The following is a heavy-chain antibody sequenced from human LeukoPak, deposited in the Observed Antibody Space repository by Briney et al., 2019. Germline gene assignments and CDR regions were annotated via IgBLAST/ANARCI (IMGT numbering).Heavy chain of an antibody. CDR2: IYPDVSDT. Sequence: GESLKISCKGLGYSFSSYSIGWVRQMPGKGVEWMGFIYPDVSDTRYSPSFQGQVTISADKSFSTAYLQWSSLKASDTAMYYCARQYYDFWSGYPRQTYYFDYWGQGTLVTVSS. J-gene: IGHJ4*02. V-gene: IGHV5-51*01. CDR1: GYSFSSYS. CDR3: ARQYYDFWSGYPRQTYYFDY. D-gene: IGHD3-3*01.